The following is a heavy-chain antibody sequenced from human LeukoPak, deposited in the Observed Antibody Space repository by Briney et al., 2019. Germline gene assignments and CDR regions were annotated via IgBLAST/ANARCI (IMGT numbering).Heavy chain of an antibody. CDR2: IYYSGST. J-gene: IGHJ4*02. CDR3: ASMIQLWTIDY. V-gene: IGHV4-59*08. CDR1: GGSISSYY. D-gene: IGHD5-18*01. Sequence: SETLSLTCTVSGGSISSYYWSWIRQPPGKGLEWIGYIYYSGSTNYNPSLKSRVTISVDTSKNQFSLKLSSVTAADTAVYYCASMIQLWTIDYWGQGTLVTVSS.